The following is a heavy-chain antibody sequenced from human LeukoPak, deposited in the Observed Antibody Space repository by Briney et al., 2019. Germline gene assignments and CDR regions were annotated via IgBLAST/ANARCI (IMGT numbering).Heavy chain of an antibody. D-gene: IGHD2-15*01. CDR3: TKARDIQRNYFGS. CDR2: ISWNSNTI. J-gene: IGHJ4*02. CDR1: GFTFADYA. Sequence: GGSLRLSCAASGFTFADYAMHWVRQPPGKGLEWVSGISWNSNTIGYADSVKGRFTVSRDNAKNSLSLQMSSLREEDTALYYCTKARDIQRNYFGSWGQGTLVTVSS. V-gene: IGHV3-9*01.